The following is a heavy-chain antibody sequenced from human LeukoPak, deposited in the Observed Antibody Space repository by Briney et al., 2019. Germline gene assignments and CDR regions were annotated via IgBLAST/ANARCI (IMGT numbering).Heavy chain of an antibody. Sequence: ASVKVSCKASGYTFTNYYMHWVRQAPGQGLEWMGMINPSGGSTTYAQKFQGRVTMTGDTSTSTVYMELSSLRSEDTAVYYCARGGLVGATTNQLLLDYWGQGTLVTVSS. CDR3: ARGGLVGATTNQLLLDY. J-gene: IGHJ4*02. CDR2: INPSGGST. CDR1: GYTFTNYY. D-gene: IGHD1-26*01. V-gene: IGHV1-46*01.